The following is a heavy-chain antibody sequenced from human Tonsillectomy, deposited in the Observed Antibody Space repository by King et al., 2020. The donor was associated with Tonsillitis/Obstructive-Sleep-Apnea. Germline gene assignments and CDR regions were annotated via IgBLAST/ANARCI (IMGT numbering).Heavy chain of an antibody. CDR2: ISYDGSNK. D-gene: IGHD2-2*01. CDR3: ARDWEGYCSSTSCYSFGY. CDR1: GFTFISYA. J-gene: IGHJ4*02. V-gene: IGHV3-30*04. Sequence: VQLVQSGGGVVQPGRSLRLSCAASGFTFISYAMHWVRQAPGKGLEWVAVISYDGSNKYYADSVKGRFTISRDNSKNTLYLQMNSLRAEDTAVYYCARDWEGYCSSTSCYSFGYWGQGTLVTVSS.